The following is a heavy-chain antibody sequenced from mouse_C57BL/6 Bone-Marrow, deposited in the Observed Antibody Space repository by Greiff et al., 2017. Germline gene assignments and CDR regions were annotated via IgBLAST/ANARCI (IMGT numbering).Heavy chain of an antibody. J-gene: IGHJ3*01. Sequence: EVKVEESGGGLVQPGESLKLSCESNEYEFPSHDMSWVRKTPEKRLELVAAINSDGGSTYYPDTMERRFIISRDNTKKTLYLQMSSLRSEDTALYYCARFYDYDVGAWFAYWGQGTLVTVSA. CDR2: INSDGGST. CDR1: EYEFPSHD. CDR3: ARFYDYDVGAWFAY. V-gene: IGHV5-2*03. D-gene: IGHD2-4*01.